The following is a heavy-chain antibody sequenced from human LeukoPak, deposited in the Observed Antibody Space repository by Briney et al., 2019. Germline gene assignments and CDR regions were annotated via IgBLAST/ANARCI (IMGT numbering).Heavy chain of an antibody. CDR1: GFTFSDYY. CDR2: IWYDGSNK. Sequence: GGSLRLSCAASGFTFSDYYMSWTRQAPGKGLEWVAVIWYDGSNKYYADSVKGRFTISRDNSKNTLYLQMNSLRAEDTAVYYCARSYYDILTGYYRGAFDIWGQGTMVTVSS. D-gene: IGHD3-9*01. V-gene: IGHV3-33*08. CDR3: ARSYYDILTGYYRGAFDI. J-gene: IGHJ3*02.